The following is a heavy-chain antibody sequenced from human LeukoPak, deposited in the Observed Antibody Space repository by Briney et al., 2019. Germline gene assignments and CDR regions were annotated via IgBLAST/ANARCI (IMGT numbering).Heavy chain of an antibody. CDR1: GYTFTSYY. CDR3: ARGGERYCSSTSCPTADY. CDR2: INPSGGST. D-gene: IGHD2-2*01. J-gene: IGHJ4*02. V-gene: IGHV1-46*01. Sequence: ASVKVSCKASGYTFTSYYMHWVRQAPGQGLEWMGIINPSGGSTSYAQKFQGRVTMTRDTSTSTVYMELSSLRSEDTAVYYCARGGERYCSSTSCPTADYWGQGTLVTVS.